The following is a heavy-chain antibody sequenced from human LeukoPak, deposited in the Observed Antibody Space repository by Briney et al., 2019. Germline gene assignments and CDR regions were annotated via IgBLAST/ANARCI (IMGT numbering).Heavy chain of an antibody. J-gene: IGHJ4*02. CDR1: GGSISGHW. CDR3: ARRNTADASIDF. V-gene: IGHV4-59*08. Sequence: SSETLSLTCTVSGGSISGHWWSWIRQSPGKGLEWIGDIFYSGGTNNNSPLKSRLTMSLDTSKNQFSLKLSSVTAADTAMYYCARRNTADASIDFWGQGILVIASS. D-gene: IGHD2/OR15-2a*01. CDR2: IFYSGGT.